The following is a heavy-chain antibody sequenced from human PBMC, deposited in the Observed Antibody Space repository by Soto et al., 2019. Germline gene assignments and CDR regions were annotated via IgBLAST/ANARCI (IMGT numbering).Heavy chain of an antibody. Sequence: EMQLLESGGGLVQPGGSLRLSCAASGFTFSNYAMTWVRQAPGKGLEWLSGISGSGGTTFYAGSVKGRFPISRDNSKNTLYRQMNSRRAEDTTVYYCALRYCSRTTCPPLNSYFYMDVCCKGTTVTVSS. CDR3: ALRYCSRTTCPPLNSYFYMDV. D-gene: IGHD2-2*01. J-gene: IGHJ6*03. CDR2: ISGSGGTT. V-gene: IGHV3-23*01. CDR1: GFTFSNYA.